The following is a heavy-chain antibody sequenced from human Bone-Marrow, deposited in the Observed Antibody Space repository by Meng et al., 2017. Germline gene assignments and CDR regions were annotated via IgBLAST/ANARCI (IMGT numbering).Heavy chain of an antibody. V-gene: IGHV3-21*01. CDR1: GFRFNTYD. J-gene: IGHJ4*02. CDR2: ISSRSSYI. Sequence: GESLKISCTASGFRFNTYDMNWVRQAPGKGLEWVSSISSRSSYIYYADSVKGRFTISRDNAKNSLYLQMNSLRAEDTAVYYCARVTPASHYYGSGTYIGFDYCGQGTLVTVSS. CDR3: ARVTPASHYYGSGTYIGFDY. D-gene: IGHD3-10*01.